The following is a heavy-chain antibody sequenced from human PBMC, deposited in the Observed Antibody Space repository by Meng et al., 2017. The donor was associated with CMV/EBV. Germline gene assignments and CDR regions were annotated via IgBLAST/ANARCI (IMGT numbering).Heavy chain of an antibody. CDR2: IYYSGST. J-gene: IGHJ6*02. D-gene: IGHD3-22*01. Sequence: SETLSLTCTVSGVSISSSSYYWGWIRQAPGQGLEWIGSIYYSGSTYSNPSLKSPVTISVDRSKNQYSLNLSSVTAADTAVYYCASGNAYDSRGYYYGGMDVWGQGTTVTVSS. CDR1: GVSISSSSYY. V-gene: IGHV4-39*07. CDR3: ASGNAYDSRGYYYGGMDV.